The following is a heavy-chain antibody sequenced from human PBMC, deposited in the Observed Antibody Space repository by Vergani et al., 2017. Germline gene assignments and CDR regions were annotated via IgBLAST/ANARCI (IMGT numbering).Heavy chain of an antibody. CDR2: IKQDGSEK. CDR1: GFTFSSYW. Sequence: VQLVESGGGVVQPGGSLRLSCAASGFTFSSYWMSWVRQAPGKGLEWVANIKQDGSEKYYVDSVKGRFTISRDNAKNSLYLQMNSLRAEDTAVYYCARATSPTYYDILTGYYQLYYFDYWGQGTLVTVSS. J-gene: IGHJ4*02. D-gene: IGHD3-9*01. CDR3: ARATSPTYYDILTGYYQLYYFDY. V-gene: IGHV3-7*01.